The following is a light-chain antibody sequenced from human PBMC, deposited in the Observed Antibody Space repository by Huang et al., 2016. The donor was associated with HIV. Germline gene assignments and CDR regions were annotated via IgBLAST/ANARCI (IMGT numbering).Light chain of an antibody. CDR2: EAS. V-gene: IGKV3-11*01. J-gene: IGKJ1*01. CDR1: QSVSSS. Sequence: EIVLTQSPATLSLSPGERATLSCRASQSVSSSLAWYQHKPGQAPRLLIYEASNRATGIPARFSGSGSGTDFTLTISSLEPEDFAVYYCQQRSNWPRTFGQGTKVEIK. CDR3: QQRSNWPRT.